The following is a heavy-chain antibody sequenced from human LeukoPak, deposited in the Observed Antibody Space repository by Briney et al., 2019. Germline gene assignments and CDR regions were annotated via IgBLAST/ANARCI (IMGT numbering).Heavy chain of an antibody. CDR1: GGTFSSYA. CDR2: IIPILGIA. CDR3: ARAYYYDSSGYLDYFGY. J-gene: IGHJ4*02. D-gene: IGHD3-22*01. V-gene: IGHV1-69*04. Sequence: SVKVSCKASGGTFSSYAISWVRQAPGQGLEWMGRIIPILGIANYAQKFQGRVTITADKSTSTAYMELSSLRSEDTAVYYCARAYYYDSSGYLDYFGYWGQGTLVTVSS.